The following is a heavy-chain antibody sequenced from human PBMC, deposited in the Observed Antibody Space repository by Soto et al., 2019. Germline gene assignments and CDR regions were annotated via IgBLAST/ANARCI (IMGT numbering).Heavy chain of an antibody. D-gene: IGHD6-19*01. J-gene: IGHJ5*02. CDR3: ARHYSSGSRNWFDP. V-gene: IGHV4-39*01. CDR2: IYYSGST. Sequence: SETLSLTCSVSGGSINSSSYFWGWVRQPPGKGLEWIGSIYYSGSTYYNPSLRSRVTISVDTSKNQLSLKLSSVTAADTAVFYCARHYSSGSRNWFDPWGQGTLVTVSS. CDR1: GGSINSSSYF.